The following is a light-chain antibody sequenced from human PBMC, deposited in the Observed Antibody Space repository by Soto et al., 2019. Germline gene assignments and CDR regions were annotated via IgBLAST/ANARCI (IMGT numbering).Light chain of an antibody. CDR3: SSYTTSTTVV. V-gene: IGLV2-14*03. Sequence: QSALPQPASVFGSPGQSITFSCTGTSGDVGGYNFVSWYQQHPGKAPKLMIYEVSSRPSGVSNRFSGSKSGNTASLTISGLQPEDEADYYCSSYTTSTTVVFGTGTKVTVL. CDR2: EVS. J-gene: IGLJ1*01. CDR1: SGDVGGYNF.